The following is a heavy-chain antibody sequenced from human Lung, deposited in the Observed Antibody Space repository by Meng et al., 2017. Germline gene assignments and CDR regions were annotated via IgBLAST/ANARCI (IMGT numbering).Heavy chain of an antibody. V-gene: IGHV4-34*01. CDR1: GGPFSDYY. CDR3: ARGPTTMAHDFDY. J-gene: IGHJ4*02. CDR2: INHSGST. Sequence: QGQLQPGGAGLLKPSETLSLTFVVSGGPFSDYYWSWIRQPPGKGLEWIGEINHSGSTNYNPSLESRATISVDTSQNYLSLKLSSVTAADSAVYYCARGPTTMAHDFDYWGQGTLVTVSS. D-gene: IGHD4-11*01.